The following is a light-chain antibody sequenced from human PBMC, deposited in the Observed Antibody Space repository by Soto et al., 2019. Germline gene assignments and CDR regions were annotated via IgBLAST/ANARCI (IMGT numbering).Light chain of an antibody. CDR2: KAS. CDR1: QSISTW. J-gene: IGKJ1*01. V-gene: IGKV1-5*03. CDR3: QQYNSYSLT. Sequence: DIQMTQSPSTLSASVGDRVTITCRASQSISTWLAWYQQKPGKAPKFLIYKASNLESGVPSRFSGSGSGTEFTLTISSLQPDDFATYYCQQYNSYSLTFGQGTKVEIK.